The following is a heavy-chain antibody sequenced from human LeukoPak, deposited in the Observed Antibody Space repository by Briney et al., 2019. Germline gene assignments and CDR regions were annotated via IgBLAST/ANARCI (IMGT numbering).Heavy chain of an antibody. CDR3: TRDRGAYNLYDY. J-gene: IGHJ4*02. Sequence: GGSLRLSCTASGFTFGDYAMSWIRQAPGKGLEWVGFIRSKAYGETADYAASVKGRFTISRDDSKAIAYLKMNSLKTEDTAVYHCTRDRGAYNLYDYWGQGTLVTVSS. CDR1: GFTFGDYA. D-gene: IGHD1-1*01. CDR2: IRSKAYGETA. V-gene: IGHV3-49*03.